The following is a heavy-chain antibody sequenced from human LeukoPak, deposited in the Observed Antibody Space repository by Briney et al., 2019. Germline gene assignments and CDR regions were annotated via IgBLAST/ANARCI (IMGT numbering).Heavy chain of an antibody. CDR1: GFTVSSNY. D-gene: IGHD3-10*01. J-gene: IGHJ4*02. CDR2: ISGDGTST. CDR3: AKGPRITMVRGVIESGSFDY. Sequence: GGSLRLSCAASGFTVSSNYMSWVRQAPGKGLVWVSRISGDGTSTIYADSVKGRFTISRDNAKNTLYLQMNSLRAEDTAVYYCAKGPRITMVRGVIESGSFDYWGQGTLVTVSS. V-gene: IGHV3-74*01.